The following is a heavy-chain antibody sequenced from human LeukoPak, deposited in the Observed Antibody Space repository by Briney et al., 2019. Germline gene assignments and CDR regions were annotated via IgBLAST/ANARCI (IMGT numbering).Heavy chain of an antibody. V-gene: IGHV3-23*01. CDR2: ISGSGGST. CDR1: GLTFSSYA. CDR3: AKDDSQHYYDSSGYYVFDY. Sequence: GSLRLSCAASGLTFSSYAMSWVRQAPGKGLEWVSAISGSGGSTYYADSVKGRFTISRDNSKNTLYLQMNSLRAEDTAVYYCAKDDSQHYYDSSGYYVFDYWGQGTLVTVSS. J-gene: IGHJ4*02. D-gene: IGHD3-22*01.